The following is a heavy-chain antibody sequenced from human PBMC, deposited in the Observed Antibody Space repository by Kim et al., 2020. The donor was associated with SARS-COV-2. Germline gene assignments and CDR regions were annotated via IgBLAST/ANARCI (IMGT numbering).Heavy chain of an antibody. Sequence: ASVKVSCKASGYTFTSYGISWVRQAPGQGLEWMGWISAYNGNTNYAQKLQGRVTMTTDTSTSTAYMELRSLRSDDTAVYYCARDNGGSGSYYKEAEYFQHWGQGTLVTVSS. D-gene: IGHD3-10*01. CDR2: ISAYNGNT. J-gene: IGHJ1*01. V-gene: IGHV1-18*01. CDR1: GYTFTSYG. CDR3: ARDNGGSGSYYKEAEYFQH.